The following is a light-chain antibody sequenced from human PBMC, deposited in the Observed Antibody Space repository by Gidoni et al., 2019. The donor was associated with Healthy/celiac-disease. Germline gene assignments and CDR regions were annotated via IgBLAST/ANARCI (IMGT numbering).Light chain of an antibody. CDR2: GAS. CDR1: QSVSSN. Sequence: EIVMTQSPATLSVSPGERATLSCRASQSVSSNLAWYQQKPCQAPRLLIYGASTRATGIPARFSGSDSGTEFTLTISSLQSEDFAVYYCQQYNNWPPGRTFGQGTKVEIK. V-gene: IGKV3-15*01. J-gene: IGKJ1*01. CDR3: QQYNNWPPGRT.